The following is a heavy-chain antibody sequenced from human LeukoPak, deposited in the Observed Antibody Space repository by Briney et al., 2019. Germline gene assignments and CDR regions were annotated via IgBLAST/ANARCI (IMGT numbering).Heavy chain of an antibody. CDR1: GFTFSSYS. J-gene: IGHJ4*02. Sequence: PGGSLRLSCAASGFTFSSYSMSWVRQAPGRGLEWVSYIGGSSSPIYYADSVKGRLTISRDNSKNTLYLQMNSLRAEDTAVYYCARHPYDSSGYWDYWGQGTLVTVSS. CDR3: ARHPYDSSGYWDY. D-gene: IGHD3-22*01. CDR2: IGGSSSPI. V-gene: IGHV3-48*01.